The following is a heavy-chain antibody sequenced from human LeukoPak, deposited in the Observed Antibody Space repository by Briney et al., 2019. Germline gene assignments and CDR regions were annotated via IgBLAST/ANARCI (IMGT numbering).Heavy chain of an antibody. J-gene: IGHJ3*02. Sequence: GGSLRLSCAASGFTFSSYSMNWVRQAPGKGLEWVSSISSSSSYIYYADSVKGRFTISRDNSKNTLYLQMNSLRAEDTAVYYCAKVWEYYGSGSYYNGEADAFDIWGQGTMVTVSS. CDR2: ISSSSSYI. D-gene: IGHD3-10*01. V-gene: IGHV3-21*01. CDR3: AKVWEYYGSGSYYNGEADAFDI. CDR1: GFTFSSYS.